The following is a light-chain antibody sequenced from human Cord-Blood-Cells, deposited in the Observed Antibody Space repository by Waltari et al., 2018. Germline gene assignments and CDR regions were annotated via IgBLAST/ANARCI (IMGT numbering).Light chain of an antibody. Sequence: QSVLTQPPSASGTPGQRVTIPCSGSSSNIGRNTVNWYQQLPGTAPKLLIYSNNQRPSGVPDRFSGSKSGTSASLAISGLQSEDEADYYCAAWDDSLNGPNWVFGGGTKLTVL. J-gene: IGLJ3*02. CDR3: AAWDDSLNGPNWV. V-gene: IGLV1-44*01. CDR2: SNN. CDR1: SSNIGRNT.